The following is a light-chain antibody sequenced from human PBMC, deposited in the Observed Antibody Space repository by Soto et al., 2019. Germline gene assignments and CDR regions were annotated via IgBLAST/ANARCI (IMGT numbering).Light chain of an antibody. V-gene: IGLV7-46*01. J-gene: IGLJ7*01. CDR2: DST. Sequence: QAVVTQESSLTVSPGGTVTLTCGSSIGDVTSGHYSYWLQQKPGQAPKTLIYDSTNRLSWTPARFSGPLFAGKAVLTLSGAQPDDEAECYCSLSFNRAWVFGGATQLTVL. CDR1: IGDVTSGHY. CDR3: SLSFNRAWV.